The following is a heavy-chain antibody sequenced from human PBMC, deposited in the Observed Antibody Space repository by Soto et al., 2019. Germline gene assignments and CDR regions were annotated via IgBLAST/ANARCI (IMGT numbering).Heavy chain of an antibody. V-gene: IGHV4-34*01. CDR1: GGSFSGYY. J-gene: IGHJ4*02. CDR2: INHSGST. D-gene: IGHD6-6*01. CDR3: ASRVGAARRLVTWLFDY. Sequence: LSLTCAVYGGSFSGYYWSWIRQPPGKGLEWIGEINHSGSTNYNPSLKSRVTISVDTSKNQFSLKLSSVTAADTAVYYCASRVGAARRLVTWLFDYWGQGTLVTVS.